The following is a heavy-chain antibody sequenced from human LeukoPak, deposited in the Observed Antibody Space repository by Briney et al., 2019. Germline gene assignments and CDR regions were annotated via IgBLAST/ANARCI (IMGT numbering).Heavy chain of an antibody. J-gene: IGHJ4*02. D-gene: IGHD6-13*01. CDR3: ARDLDSSWYDY. CDR1: GYTFTIYY. CDR2: INPSGGST. V-gene: IGHV1-46*01. Sequence: ASVNVSFKASGYTFTIYYMHWVRQAPGQGLEWMGIINPSGGSTSYAQKFQGRVTMTRDTSTSTVYMELSSLRSEDTAVYYCARDLDSSWYDYWGQGTLVTVSS.